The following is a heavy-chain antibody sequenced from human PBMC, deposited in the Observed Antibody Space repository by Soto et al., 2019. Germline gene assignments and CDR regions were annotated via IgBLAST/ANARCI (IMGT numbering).Heavy chain of an antibody. Sequence: QVQLVESGGGVVQPGRSLRLSCAASGFTFSSYGMHWVRQAPGKGLEWVAVIWYDGSNKHYADSVKGRFTISRDNSKNTLYLQMNSLRAEDTAVYYCARDILTYGSVDAFDIWGQGTMVTVSS. J-gene: IGHJ3*02. CDR2: IWYDGSNK. CDR1: GFTFSSYG. CDR3: ARDILTYGSVDAFDI. D-gene: IGHD3-10*01. V-gene: IGHV3-33*01.